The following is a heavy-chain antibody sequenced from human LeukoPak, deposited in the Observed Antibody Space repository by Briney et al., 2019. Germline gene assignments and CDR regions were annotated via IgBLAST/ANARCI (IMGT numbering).Heavy chain of an antibody. V-gene: IGHV4-31*03. CDR3: ARTGSTVAMLYPFDH. CDR1: GGSISSGGYY. D-gene: IGHD4-17*01. CDR2: IYYSGST. Sequence: SETLSLTCTVSGGSISSGGYYWSWIRQHPGKGLEWIGYIYYSGSTYYNPPLKSRVTISVDTSKNQFSLKLSSVTAADTAVYYCARTGSTVAMLYPFDHWGQGTLVTVSS. J-gene: IGHJ4*02.